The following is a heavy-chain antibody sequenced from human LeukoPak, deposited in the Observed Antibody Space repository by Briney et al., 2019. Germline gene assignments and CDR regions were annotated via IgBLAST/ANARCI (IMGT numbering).Heavy chain of an antibody. CDR3: ARTESDC. Sequence: PGGSLRLSCAASGFTFSSYWMSWVRQAPGKGLEWVANIKQDGSEKYYVDFVKGRFTISNANANHSPHLQMNSMSAEETAVYYCARTESDCWGQGTLVTVSS. V-gene: IGHV3-7*01. CDR1: GFTFSSYW. CDR2: IKQDGSEK. J-gene: IGHJ4*02.